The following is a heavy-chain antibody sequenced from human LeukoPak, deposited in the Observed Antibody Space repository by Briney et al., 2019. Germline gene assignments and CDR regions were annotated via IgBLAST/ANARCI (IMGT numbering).Heavy chain of an antibody. CDR2: IRNSGDIT. J-gene: IGHJ4*02. D-gene: IGHD6-13*01. Sequence: GGSLRLSCAASGFTFSNYAMTWVRQAPGKGLEWVSYIRNSGDITYYADSVKGRFTISRDNSKNTVYLQMHGLRAEDTAVYYCARASTIGAAGLFDSWGQGTLVTVSS. V-gene: IGHV3-23*01. CDR1: GFTFSNYA. CDR3: ARASTIGAAGLFDS.